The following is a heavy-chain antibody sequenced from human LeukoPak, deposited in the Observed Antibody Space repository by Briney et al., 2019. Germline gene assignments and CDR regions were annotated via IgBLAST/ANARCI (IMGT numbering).Heavy chain of an antibody. Sequence: QPGGSLRLSCAASGFTFSSSEMSWVRQAPGKGLEWIPYISSTSSHIYYADSVKGRFTISRDNAKNSLYLQMYSLGAGDTAVYYCAREDSRDAFDIWGQGTLVTVS. V-gene: IGHV3-48*03. J-gene: IGHJ3*02. CDR2: ISSTSSHI. CDR3: AREDSRDAFDI. D-gene: IGHD3-22*01. CDR1: GFTFSSSE.